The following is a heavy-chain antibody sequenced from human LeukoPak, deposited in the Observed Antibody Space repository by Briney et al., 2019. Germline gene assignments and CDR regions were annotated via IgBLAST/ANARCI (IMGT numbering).Heavy chain of an antibody. CDR1: GFTFSSYA. J-gene: IGHJ4*02. V-gene: IGHV3-23*01. CDR3: ANCHDTSCERIDY. D-gene: IGHD2-2*01. Sequence: GGSLRLSCAASGFTFSSYAMSWVRQAPGKGLEGVSAIRRCDVSTYSQASVKRRFTISRDNSKNPLYLQMNSLRAEDTAVYYCANCHDTSCERIDYWGQGTLVTVSS. CDR2: IRRCDVST.